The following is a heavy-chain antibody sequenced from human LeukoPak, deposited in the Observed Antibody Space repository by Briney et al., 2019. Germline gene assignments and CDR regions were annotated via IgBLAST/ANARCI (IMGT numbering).Heavy chain of an antibody. D-gene: IGHD3-22*01. CDR2: MNPNSGNT. Sequence: VASVKVSCKASGYTFTSYGISWVRQAPGQGLEWMGWMNPNSGNTVYAQKFQGRVTITSNTSINTAYMELSSLRSEDTAMYYCARVYYFASSGYYFPPDYWGQGTLVTVSS. CDR1: GYTFTSYG. J-gene: IGHJ4*02. V-gene: IGHV1-8*03. CDR3: ARVYYFASSGYYFPPDY.